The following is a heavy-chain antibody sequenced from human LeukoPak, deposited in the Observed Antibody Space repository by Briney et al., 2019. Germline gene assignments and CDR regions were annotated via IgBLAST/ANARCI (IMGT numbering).Heavy chain of an antibody. CDR2: TKQDGSKK. V-gene: IGHV3-7*04. CDR1: GFIFNKHA. D-gene: IGHD5-24*01. Sequence: GGSLRLSCVASGFIFNKHAMSWVRQAPGKGLEWVANTKQDGSKKSYVDSVKGRFTISRDNAKNSLYLQMNSLRAEDTAIYYCTRVGYIDEGIDYWGQGTLVTVSS. CDR3: TRVGYIDEGIDY. J-gene: IGHJ4*02.